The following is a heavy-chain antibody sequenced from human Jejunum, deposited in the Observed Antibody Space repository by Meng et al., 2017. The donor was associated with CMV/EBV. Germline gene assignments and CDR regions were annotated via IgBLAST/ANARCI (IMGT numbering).Heavy chain of an antibody. CDR2: ISAYNGNT. Sequence: QVHLVQSGAEGKKPGXSVKVSCESSGFIFTSYAISCVRQAPGQGLQYMGWISAYNGNTNYAQELQGRVTMTRDTSTNTVYMELSSLRSEDTAVYYCAREGGGSHYFDYWGQGTLVTVSS. V-gene: IGHV1-18*01. J-gene: IGHJ4*02. CDR3: AREGGGSHYFDY. D-gene: IGHD2-15*01. CDR1: GFIFTSYA.